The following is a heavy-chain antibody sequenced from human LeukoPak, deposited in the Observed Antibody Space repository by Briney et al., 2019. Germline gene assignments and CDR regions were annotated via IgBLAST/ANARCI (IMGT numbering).Heavy chain of an antibody. D-gene: IGHD6-6*01. CDR3: ARHDSSSYAFDI. V-gene: IGHV4-39*01. CDR1: GGSISSSFYY. Sequence: PSETLSLTCAVSGGSISSSFYYWDWIRQPPGKGLEWMGSISYSGSTYYNPSLKSRVTISVDTSKNQFSLKLSSVTAADTAVYYCARHDSSSYAFDIWGQGTMVTVSS. J-gene: IGHJ3*02. CDR2: ISYSGST.